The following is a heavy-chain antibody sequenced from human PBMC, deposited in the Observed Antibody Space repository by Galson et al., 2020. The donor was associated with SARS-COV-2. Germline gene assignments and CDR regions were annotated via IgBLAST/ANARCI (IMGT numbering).Heavy chain of an antibody. CDR2: IYYSGTA. Sequence: SETLSLTCAVSGDSISLYFWNWIRQAPGKRLEWIGYIYYSGTADYHPSLKSRVTLSVDTSKNEVYLQLRSVTAADTAVYYCARRGSDSWGQGTPVTVSS. CDR1: GDSISLYF. D-gene: IGHD2-15*01. J-gene: IGHJ5*01. V-gene: IGHV4-59*08. CDR3: ARRGSDS.